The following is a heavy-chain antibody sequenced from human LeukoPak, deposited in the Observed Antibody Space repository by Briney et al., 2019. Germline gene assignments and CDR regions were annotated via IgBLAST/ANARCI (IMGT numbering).Heavy chain of an antibody. CDR3: ARGTVFHSGGSYHPRYYYYMDV. Sequence: SETLSLTCAVDGGSFSGYYWSWIRQPPGKGLEWIGEINHSGSTNYNPSLKSRVTISVDTSKNQFSLKLSSVTAADTAVYYCARGTVFHSGGSYHPRYYYYMDVWGKGTTVTVSS. CDR1: GGSFSGYY. CDR2: INHSGST. D-gene: IGHD1-26*01. V-gene: IGHV4-34*01. J-gene: IGHJ6*03.